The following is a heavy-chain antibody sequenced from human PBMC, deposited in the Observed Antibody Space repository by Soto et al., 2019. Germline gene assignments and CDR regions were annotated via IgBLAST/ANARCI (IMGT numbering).Heavy chain of an antibody. Sequence: SETLSRTCTVSCGSISSYYWSCIRQPPWKGLEWIVYIYYSGSTNYNPSLKSRVTISVDTSKNQFSLKLSSVTAADTAVYYCARGTLLGYCSGGSCPYGMEVLAQGTTVTVSS. CDR1: CGSISSYY. V-gene: IGHV4-59*01. CDR3: ARGTLLGYCSGGSCPYGMEV. J-gene: IGHJ6*02. D-gene: IGHD2-15*01. CDR2: IYYSGST.